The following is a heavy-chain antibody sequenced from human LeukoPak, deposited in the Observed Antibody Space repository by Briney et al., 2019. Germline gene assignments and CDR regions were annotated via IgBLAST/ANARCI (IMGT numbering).Heavy chain of an antibody. Sequence: GGSLRLSCAASGFTFTGHNMNWVRQAPGKGLEWVSFVSISSGTIYYADSVKGRFSISRDNAKSSLDLQMNSLGAEDTAVYYCAKDQDTAMFNWGQGTLVSVS. CDR3: AKDQDTAMFN. J-gene: IGHJ4*02. CDR1: GFTFTGHN. CDR2: VSISSGTI. V-gene: IGHV3-48*04. D-gene: IGHD5-18*01.